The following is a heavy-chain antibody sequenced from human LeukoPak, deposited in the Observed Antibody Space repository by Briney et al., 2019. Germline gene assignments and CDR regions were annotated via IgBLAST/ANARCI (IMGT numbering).Heavy chain of an antibody. Sequence: GGSLRLSCVSSGFTFSDYAMTWVRQAPGKGLEWVSSISGITGRTYYADSVKGRFTISRDNSKNTLYLQMNSLRAGDTAIYYCAKGGAYYDFCLGSWGQGTLVTVSS. CDR2: ISGITGRT. J-gene: IGHJ4*02. CDR3: AKGGAYYDFCLGS. D-gene: IGHD3-3*01. CDR1: GFTFSDYA. V-gene: IGHV3-23*01.